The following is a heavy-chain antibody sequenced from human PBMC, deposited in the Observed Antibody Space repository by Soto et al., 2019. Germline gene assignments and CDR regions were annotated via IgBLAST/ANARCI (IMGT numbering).Heavy chain of an antibody. CDR1: GFAISRGYY. D-gene: IGHD2-21*02. V-gene: IGHV4-38-2*02. Sequence: SETLSLTCSVSGFAISRGYYWSWVRQPPGKGLEWIGSIYPSVSSYHNPSLATRLGLSIDASKNQFTLNLTSVTAADTALYFCAREKVGTTFFDNWGQGIQVTVS. CDR2: IYPSVSS. CDR3: AREKVGTTFFDN. J-gene: IGHJ4*02.